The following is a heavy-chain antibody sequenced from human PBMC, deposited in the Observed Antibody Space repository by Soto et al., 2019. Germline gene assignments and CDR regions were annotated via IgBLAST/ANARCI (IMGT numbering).Heavy chain of an antibody. D-gene: IGHD4-17*01. CDR3: ARSGDPVDYFYYYGMDV. Sequence: ASVKVSCKASGYTFTSYAMHWVRQAPGQRLEWMGWISAYNGNTNYALKFQGRVTMTTDTSTSTAYMELRSLRSDDTAVYYCARSGDPVDYFYYYGMDVWGQGTTVTVSS. J-gene: IGHJ6*02. V-gene: IGHV1-18*01. CDR1: GYTFTSYA. CDR2: ISAYNGNT.